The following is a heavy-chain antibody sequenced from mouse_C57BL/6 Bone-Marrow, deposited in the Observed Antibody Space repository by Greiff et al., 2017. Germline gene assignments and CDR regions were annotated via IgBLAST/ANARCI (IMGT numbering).Heavy chain of an antibody. V-gene: IGHV1-7*01. CDR2: INPSSGYT. CDR1: GYTFTSYW. D-gene: IGHD1-1*01. CDR3: ARGTKRYVAY. J-gene: IGHJ3*01. Sequence: VQLQQSGAELAKPGASVKLSCKASGYTFTSYWMHWVKQRPGQGLEWIGYINPSSGYTKYNQKFKDKATLNADKSSSTAYMQLSSLTYEDSAVYYCARGTKRYVAYWGQGTLVTVSA.